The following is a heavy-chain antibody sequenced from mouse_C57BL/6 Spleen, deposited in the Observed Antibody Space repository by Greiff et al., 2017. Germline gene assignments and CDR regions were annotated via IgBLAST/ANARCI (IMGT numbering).Heavy chain of an antibody. CDR3: ARRGYLYYFDY. D-gene: IGHD2-2*01. CDR1: GYTFTSYW. Sequence: VKLQQPGAELVMPGASVKLSCKASGYTFTSYWMHWVKQRPGQGLEWIGEIDPSDSYTNYNQKFKGKSTLTVDKSSSTAYMQLSSLTSEDSAVYYCARRGYLYYFDYWGQGTTLTVSS. CDR2: IDPSDSYT. J-gene: IGHJ2*01. V-gene: IGHV1-69*01.